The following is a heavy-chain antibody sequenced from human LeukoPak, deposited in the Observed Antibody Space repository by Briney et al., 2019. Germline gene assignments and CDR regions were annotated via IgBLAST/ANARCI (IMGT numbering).Heavy chain of an antibody. V-gene: IGHV4-59*11. Sequence: KASETLSLTCTVSGGSISRHDWSWIRQPPGKGLEWIEYIYFSGCTNYNPSLKSRVTISIDTPNNQLSMKLSSVTAADTGVYYCARGLGAVAGRIYDGFDMWGQGTMVTVSS. CDR3: ARGLGAVAGRIYDGFDM. J-gene: IGHJ3*02. CDR2: IYFSGCT. CDR1: GGSISRHD. D-gene: IGHD6-19*01.